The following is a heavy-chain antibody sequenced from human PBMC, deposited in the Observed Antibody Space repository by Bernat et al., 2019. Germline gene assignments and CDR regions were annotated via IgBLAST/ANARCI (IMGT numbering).Heavy chain of an antibody. J-gene: IGHJ4*02. Sequence: EVQLVESGGGVVRPGGSLRLSCAASGFTFSGYSMNWVRQAPGKGLEWVSSISGGSDYISYADSVKGRFTISRDNPTNSLYLHMNSLRAEDTAIYYCARELGWNPDYWGQGILVTVSS. CDR2: ISGGSDYI. CDR1: GFTFSGYS. CDR3: ARELGWNPDY. D-gene: IGHD1-1*01. V-gene: IGHV3-21*01.